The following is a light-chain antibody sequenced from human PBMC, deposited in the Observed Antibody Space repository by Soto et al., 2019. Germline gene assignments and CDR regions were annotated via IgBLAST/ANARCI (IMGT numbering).Light chain of an antibody. CDR1: QSVSNN. CDR2: RAS. CDR3: QQYGSYWS. Sequence: EVVVTQSPATLSVSPGESATLSCRASQSVSNNLAWYQQRPGQAPTLLIYRASERATGVPDRFSGRGSGTEFTLTISSPQPDDFATYCCQQYGSYWSFGQGTKVDIK. V-gene: IGKV3-15*01. J-gene: IGKJ1*01.